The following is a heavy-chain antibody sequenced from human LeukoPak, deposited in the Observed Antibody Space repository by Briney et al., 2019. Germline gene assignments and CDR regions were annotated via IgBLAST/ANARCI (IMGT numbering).Heavy chain of an antibody. CDR3: AAEGQWSLVHYFNS. D-gene: IGHD2-15*01. Sequence: SVKVSCKVSGNTLTDLSIHWVRQAPGKGLDWMGGFDPEDAEIIYAERFQDRVTMTEDPSTDTAYLELSSLRSEDTAVYFCAAEGQWSLVHYFNSWGQEPWSPSPQ. CDR1: GNTLTDLS. V-gene: IGHV1-24*01. J-gene: IGHJ4*01. CDR2: FDPEDAEI.